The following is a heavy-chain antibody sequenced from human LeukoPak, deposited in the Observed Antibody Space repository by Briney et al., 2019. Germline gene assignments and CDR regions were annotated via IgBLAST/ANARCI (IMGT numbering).Heavy chain of an antibody. CDR1: GFTLSSNY. D-gene: IGHD2-2*01. V-gene: IGHV3-53*01. CDR2: MYAGGSK. J-gene: IGHJ3*01. CDR3: ASPVVPAARGAFDV. Sequence: GGSLRLSCAASGFTLSSNYMSWVRQAPGKGREGVSVMYAGGSKYYSESVKGRFTISRDKSKKTLYLQMSRLRAEDTAVYYCASPVVPAARGAFDVWGQGTMVTVSS.